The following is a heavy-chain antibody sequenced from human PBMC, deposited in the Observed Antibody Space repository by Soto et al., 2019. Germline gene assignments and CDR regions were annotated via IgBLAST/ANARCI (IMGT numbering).Heavy chain of an antibody. CDR2: IYYSGST. D-gene: IGHD2-2*01. Sequence: QVQLQESGPGLVKPSETLSLTCTVSGGSISSYYWSWIRQPPGKGLEWIGYIYYSGSTNYNPSLTSRVTISVDTSKNQFSLKLSSVTAADTAVYYCARADCSSTSCYWYFDLWGRGTLVTVSS. CDR1: GGSISSYY. J-gene: IGHJ2*01. V-gene: IGHV4-59*01. CDR3: ARADCSSTSCYWYFDL.